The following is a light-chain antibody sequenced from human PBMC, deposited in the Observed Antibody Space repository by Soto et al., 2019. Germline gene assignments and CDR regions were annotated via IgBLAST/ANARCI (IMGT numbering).Light chain of an antibody. V-gene: IGKV3-20*01. J-gene: IGKJ1*01. CDR1: QSVSNSS. CDR2: AAS. CDR3: QQYDTSPPT. Sequence: EIVLTQSPGTLSASPGERVTLSCRASQSVSNSSLAWYQQKPGQAPRLLIYAASSRATGIPDRFSGSGSGTDFTLTISRLEPEDFAVYSCQQYDTSPPTFGQGTKVDI.